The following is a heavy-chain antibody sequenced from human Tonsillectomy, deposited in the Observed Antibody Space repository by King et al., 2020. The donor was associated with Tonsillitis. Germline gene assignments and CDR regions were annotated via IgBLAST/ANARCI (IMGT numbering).Heavy chain of an antibody. J-gene: IGHJ3*02. CDR2: VDTSGST. CDR1: GGSISSGSYY. CDR3: AREISGSPTYGSAFDI. D-gene: IGHD1-26*01. Sequence: QLQLQESGPGLVKPSQTLSLTCTVSGGSISSGSYYWSWLRQPAGEGLEGMGRVDTSGSTNYNPSLKTRVTMSVDTSKNQISLKLSLLTAVDTAVYYCAREISGSPTYGSAFDIWGQGTMVTVSS. V-gene: IGHV4-61*02.